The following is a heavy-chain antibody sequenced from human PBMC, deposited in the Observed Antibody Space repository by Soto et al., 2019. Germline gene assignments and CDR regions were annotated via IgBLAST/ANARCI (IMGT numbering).Heavy chain of an antibody. CDR1: GGSFSGYI. D-gene: IGHD3-10*01. CDR2: INHSGSA. J-gene: IGHJ4*02. Sequence: SETLSLTCAVNGGSFSGYIWTWIRQTPGKGLQWIGQINHSGSAVYNPSLKTRVTISVDKSRNQFSLKLSSMTAADTAVYYCARRWGEGRVDYWGQGTLVTVSS. CDR3: ARRWGEGRVDY. V-gene: IGHV4-34*01.